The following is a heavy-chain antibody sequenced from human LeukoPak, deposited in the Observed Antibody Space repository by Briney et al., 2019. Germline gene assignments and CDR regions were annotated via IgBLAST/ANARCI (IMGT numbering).Heavy chain of an antibody. D-gene: IGHD2-2*01. CDR3: AKVGGYCSRSSCFAYFDY. J-gene: IGHJ4*02. Sequence: GGSLRLSCAASGFTFSTYAMSWVRQAPGKGLEWVSEITGSGDGTNYADSVKGRFTISRDNSKNTLFLQMNSLRVEDTAIYYCAKVGGYCSRSSCFAYFDYWGQGTLVAVSS. V-gene: IGHV3-23*01. CDR1: GFTFSTYA. CDR2: ITGSGDGT.